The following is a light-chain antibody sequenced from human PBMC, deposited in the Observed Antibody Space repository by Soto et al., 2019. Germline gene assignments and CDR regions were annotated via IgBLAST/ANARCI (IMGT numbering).Light chain of an antibody. V-gene: IGKV3-15*01. CDR1: QSVSSN. Sequence: EIVMTQSPATLSVPAGERVTISCRASQSVSSNFAWYQQRPGQVPRLLFYGASIWASAVPARFTASGSGTDFTLTISRLQPEDVALYHCQQYGSAPITFGHGTRLEI. J-gene: IGKJ5*01. CDR2: GAS. CDR3: QQYGSAPIT.